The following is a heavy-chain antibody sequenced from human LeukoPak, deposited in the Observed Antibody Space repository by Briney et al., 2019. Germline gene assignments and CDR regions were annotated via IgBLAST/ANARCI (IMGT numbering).Heavy chain of an antibody. J-gene: IGHJ5*02. Sequence: SETLSLTCAVYGGSFSGYYWSWIRQPPGKGLEWIGEINHGGSTNYNPSLKSRVTISVDTSKNQFSLKLSSVTAADTAVYYCARRGLYYYGSGSYYPWGQGTLVTVSS. CDR1: GGSFSGYY. CDR3: ARRGLYYYGSGSYYP. D-gene: IGHD3-10*01. CDR2: INHGGST. V-gene: IGHV4-34*01.